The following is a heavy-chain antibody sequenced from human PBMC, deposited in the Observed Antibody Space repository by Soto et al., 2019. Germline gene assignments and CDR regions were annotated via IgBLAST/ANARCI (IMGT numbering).Heavy chain of an antibody. V-gene: IGHV3-43*01. CDR2: ISWDGGST. CDR3: AKDRLRYGSSGHYGMDV. CDR1: GFTFDDYT. D-gene: IGHD3-22*01. Sequence: PGGSLRLSCAASGFTFDDYTMHWVRQAPGKGLEWVSLISWDGGSTYYADSVKGRFTISRDNSKNSLYLQMNSLRTEDTALYYCAKDRLRYGSSGHYGMDVWGQGTTVTVSS. J-gene: IGHJ6*02.